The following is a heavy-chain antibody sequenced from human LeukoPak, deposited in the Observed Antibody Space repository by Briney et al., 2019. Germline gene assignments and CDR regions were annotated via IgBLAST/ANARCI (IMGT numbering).Heavy chain of an antibody. J-gene: IGHJ4*02. CDR3: AREVGEGFDY. CDR2: IGTRSSSI. D-gene: IGHD3-10*01. CDR1: GGSISRYY. Sequence: ETLSLTCTVSGGSISRYYWSWIRQAPGKGLEWVSSIGTRSSSIYYADSVKGRFTISRDNAKNSLYLQMNSLRAEDTAAYYCAREVGEGFDYWGQGTLVTVSS. V-gene: IGHV3-21*01.